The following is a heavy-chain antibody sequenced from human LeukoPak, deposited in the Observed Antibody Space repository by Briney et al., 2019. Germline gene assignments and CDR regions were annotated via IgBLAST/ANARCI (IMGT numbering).Heavy chain of an antibody. Sequence: RTSETLSLTCAVYAGSFSVYYWSWIRQPPGKGLEWIGVINHSGSTNSNPSLKSRVTISVDTSNNQFSLKLRSVTAADTAVYYCARDSRYQLLYYYYYGMDVWGQGTTVTVSS. J-gene: IGHJ6*02. CDR2: INHSGST. V-gene: IGHV4-34*01. D-gene: IGHD2-2*01. CDR1: AGSFSVYY. CDR3: ARDSRYQLLYYYYYGMDV.